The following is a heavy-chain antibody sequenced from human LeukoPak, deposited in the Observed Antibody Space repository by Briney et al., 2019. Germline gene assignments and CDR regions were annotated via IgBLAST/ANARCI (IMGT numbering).Heavy chain of an antibody. J-gene: IGHJ4*02. CDR2: ISSSGNTI. Sequence: KTGGSLRLSCAASGFTFSDYYMSWTRQAPGKGLEWVSYISSSGNTIYYADSVKGRFTISRDNAKNSLYLQMNSLRAEDTAVYYCARDLNAWRTYAKGYWGQGTLVTVSS. CDR3: ARDLNAWRTYAKGY. D-gene: IGHD1-1*01. CDR1: GFTFSDYY. V-gene: IGHV3-11*04.